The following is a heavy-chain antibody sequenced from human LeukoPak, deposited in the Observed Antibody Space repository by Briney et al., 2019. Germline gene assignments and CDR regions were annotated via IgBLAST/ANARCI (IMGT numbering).Heavy chain of an antibody. CDR1: GLIFSTYG. Sequence: GGSLRLSCAASGLIFSTYGMHWVRQAPGKGLEWVAFIRYEDTTKYYANLMKGRFTISRDKSKNTLYLQMNGLRVEDTAVYYCPVARGNYFDSWGQGNLITVSS. V-gene: IGHV3-30*02. CDR3: PVARGNYFDS. J-gene: IGHJ4*02. D-gene: IGHD3-10*01. CDR2: IRYEDTTK.